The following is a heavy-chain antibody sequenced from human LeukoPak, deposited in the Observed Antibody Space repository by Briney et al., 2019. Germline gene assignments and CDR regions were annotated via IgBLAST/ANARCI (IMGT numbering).Heavy chain of an antibody. CDR3: ARVGRDGYNSDFDC. J-gene: IGHJ4*02. D-gene: IGHD5-24*01. CDR1: GFTFSTYT. V-gene: IGHV3-21*01. Sequence: GGSLRLSCAGSGFTFSTYTMNWVRQAPGKGLEWVSSISPSGTYIYYSDSVKGRFTISRDNAKNSLYLQMNSLRAEDTAVYYCARVGRDGYNSDFDCWGQGTLVTVSS. CDR2: ISPSGTYI.